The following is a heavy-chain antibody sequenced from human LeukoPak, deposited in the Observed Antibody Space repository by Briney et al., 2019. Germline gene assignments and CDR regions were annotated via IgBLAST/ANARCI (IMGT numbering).Heavy chain of an antibody. J-gene: IGHJ3*01. V-gene: IGHV3-11*01. CDR3: TRDPRVVDV. CDR2: ISPRDTYI. Sequence: GGSLRLSCAASGFTFSDYYMTWIRQSPGRGLEWLSYISPRDTYISYADSVKGRFTISRDDATNSLYLQLNSLRDEDTAVYFCTRDPRVVDVWGQGTRVTVSS. CDR1: GFTFSDYY.